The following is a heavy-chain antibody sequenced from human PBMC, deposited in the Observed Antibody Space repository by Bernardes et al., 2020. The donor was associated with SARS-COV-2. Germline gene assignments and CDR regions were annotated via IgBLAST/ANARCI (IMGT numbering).Heavy chain of an antibody. V-gene: IGHV3-7*01. CDR2: IRQDGSEE. CDR3: ARASRTLPEF. Sequence: GGSLRLSCVASGFTFSSYWMSWVRLTPGKGLEWVANIRQDGSEEQYVDSLKGRFTISRDNARNSVYLQMNSLRVEDTAVYYCARASRTLPEFWGQGTLVTVSS. J-gene: IGHJ4*02. CDR1: GFTFSSYW. D-gene: IGHD3-10*01.